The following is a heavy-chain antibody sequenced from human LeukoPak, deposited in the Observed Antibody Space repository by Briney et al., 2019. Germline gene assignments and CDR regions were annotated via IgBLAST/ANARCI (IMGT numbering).Heavy chain of an antibody. CDR2: TYFRSKWFR. Sequence: SQTLSLTCAISGDSVSSNSAAWNWIRQSPSRGLEWLGRTYFRSKWFRDYAISVRGRITINPDTTMNRFSLQLNSVTPEDTALYYCAREKGGLDFWGQGTLVTVSS. V-gene: IGHV6-1*01. J-gene: IGHJ4*02. CDR3: AREKGGLDF. CDR1: GDSVSSNSAA.